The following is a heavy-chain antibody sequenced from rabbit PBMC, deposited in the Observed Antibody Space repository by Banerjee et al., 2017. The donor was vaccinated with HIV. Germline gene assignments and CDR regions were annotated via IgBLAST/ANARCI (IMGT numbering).Heavy chain of an antibody. J-gene: IGHJ4*01. Sequence: PLKESGGGLVQPGGSLTLTCTASGFDISVYHMSWVRQAPGKGLEWIGIIVAGKGATYYASWVNGRFTISSHNAQNTLYLQLNSLTVADTATYFCVREDDSGPNLWGPGTLVTVS. CDR1: GFDISVYH. CDR2: IVAGKGAT. V-gene: IGHV1S7*01. CDR3: VREDDSGPNL. D-gene: IGHD1-1*01.